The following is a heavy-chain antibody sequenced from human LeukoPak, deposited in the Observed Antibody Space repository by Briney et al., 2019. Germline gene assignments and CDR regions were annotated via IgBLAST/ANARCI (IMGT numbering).Heavy chain of an antibody. V-gene: IGHV1-69*13. J-gene: IGHJ6*03. CDR3: ARDANTMIVESPYYYMDV. CDR1: GGTFSSYA. D-gene: IGHD3-22*01. Sequence: ASVKVSCKASGGTFSSYAISWVRQAPGQGLEWMGGIIPIFGTANYAQKFQGRVTITADESTSTAYMELSSLRSEDTAVYYCARDANTMIVESPYYYMDVWGKGTTVTISS. CDR2: IIPIFGTA.